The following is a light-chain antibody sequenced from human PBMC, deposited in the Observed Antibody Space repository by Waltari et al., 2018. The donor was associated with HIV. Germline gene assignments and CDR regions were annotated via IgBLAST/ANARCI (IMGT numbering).Light chain of an antibody. V-gene: IGLV3-1*01. CDR2: QDD. J-gene: IGLJ1*01. CDR3: QAWDSGTGV. CDR1: QLADKS. Sequence: SYELTQPPSVSVSPGQAATIPCSGSQLADKSVCWYQQKPGRSPVLVIYQDDKRLSGIPDRFSGSNSGNTATLTISGTQTMDEADYYCQAWDSGTGVFGTGTTVTVL.